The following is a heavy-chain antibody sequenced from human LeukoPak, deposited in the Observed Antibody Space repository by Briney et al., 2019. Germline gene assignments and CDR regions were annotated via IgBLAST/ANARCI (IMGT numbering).Heavy chain of an antibody. CDR1: GFTFSSYG. CDR2: IRYDGSNK. V-gene: IGHV3-30*02. Sequence: GGSLRLSCAASGFTFSSYGMHWVRQAPGKGLEWVAFIRYDGSNKYYADSVKGRFTISRDNSKNTLYLQMNSLRAEDTAVYYCAKDRYYDSSGHDYWGQGTLVTVSS. D-gene: IGHD3-22*01. CDR3: AKDRYYDSSGHDY. J-gene: IGHJ4*02.